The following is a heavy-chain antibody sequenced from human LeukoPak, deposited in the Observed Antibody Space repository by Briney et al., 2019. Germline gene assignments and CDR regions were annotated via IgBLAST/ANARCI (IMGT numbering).Heavy chain of an antibody. CDR1: GGSISTYY. J-gene: IGHJ4*02. Sequence: PSETLSLTCTVSGGSISTYYWTWIRQPPGKGLEWIGYIYYNGSTNYNPSLKSRVTISLDTSKNQFSLKLTSVTAADTAVYYCAKSFSGTYPDLDYWGQGTLVTVSS. CDR2: IYYNGST. D-gene: IGHD3-10*01. V-gene: IGHV4-59*08. CDR3: AKSFSGTYPDLDY.